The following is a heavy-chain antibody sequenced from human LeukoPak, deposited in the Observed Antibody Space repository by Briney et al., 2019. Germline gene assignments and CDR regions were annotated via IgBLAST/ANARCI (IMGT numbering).Heavy chain of an antibody. D-gene: IGHD4-17*01. Sequence: PGGSLRLSCAASGFTFSSYEMNWVRQAPGKGLEWVSYISGIGSTIYYADSVKGRFTISRDNAKNSLYLQMHSLRAEDTGVYYCASALTTVTPHFHYWGQGTLVTVSS. J-gene: IGHJ4*02. CDR1: GFTFSSYE. CDR3: ASALTTVTPHFHY. V-gene: IGHV3-48*03. CDR2: ISGIGSTI.